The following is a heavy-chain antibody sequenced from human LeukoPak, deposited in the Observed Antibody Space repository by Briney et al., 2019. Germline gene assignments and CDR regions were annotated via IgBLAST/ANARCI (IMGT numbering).Heavy chain of an antibody. J-gene: IGHJ4*02. V-gene: IGHV4-34*01. Sequence: SETLSLTCTVSGGSISGYYWSWIRQPPGKGLEWIGEINHSGSTNYNPSLKSRVTISVDTSKNQFSLKLSSVTAADTAVYYCARGGGIAVAGPFDYWGQGTLVTVSS. CDR2: INHSGST. D-gene: IGHD6-19*01. CDR1: GGSISGYY. CDR3: ARGGGIAVAGPFDY.